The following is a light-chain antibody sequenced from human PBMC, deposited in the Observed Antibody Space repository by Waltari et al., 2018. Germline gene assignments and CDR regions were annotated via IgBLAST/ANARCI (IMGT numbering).Light chain of an antibody. V-gene: IGKV4-1*01. Sequence: DIVMTQSPDSLAVSLGERATVNCKSSQSVLYSPNNKNYLAWYQQKPGQPPKLLIYWASTRESGVPDRFSGSGSGTDFTLTISSLETEDFAVYYCHQHNNWPHTFGQGTKLEIK. CDR2: WAS. J-gene: IGKJ2*01. CDR3: HQHNNWPHT. CDR1: QSVLYSPNNKNY.